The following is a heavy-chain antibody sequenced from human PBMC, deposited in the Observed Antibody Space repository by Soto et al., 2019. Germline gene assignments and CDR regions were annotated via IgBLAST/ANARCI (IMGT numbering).Heavy chain of an antibody. CDR3: VRDWQLSP. CDR1: GYTLTNSG. D-gene: IGHD1-1*01. J-gene: IGHJ5*02. Sequence: QVQLVQSGDEVKKTGASVKVSCRASGYTLTNSGISWVRQAPGQGLFWMGWISGHNGNTLYAQNVQGRITLTIYTSTNTAYMELMSLKIDDTAMYYCVRDWQLSPWGQGTLVTVSS. V-gene: IGHV1-18*01. CDR2: ISGHNGNT.